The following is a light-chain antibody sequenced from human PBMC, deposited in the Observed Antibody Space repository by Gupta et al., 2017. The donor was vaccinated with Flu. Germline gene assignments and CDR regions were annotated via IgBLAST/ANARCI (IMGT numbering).Light chain of an antibody. CDR1: ENINTY. CDR3: QPSNSVPYT. Sequence: DIQMTQCPSSLSASVGDRVTISCRASENINTYLNWYQQKPGRAPKFLIYGASTLQSGVPSRFSGSGSGTDFTLTISRLQPEDFATYYCQPSNSVPYTFGQGTMMDMK. V-gene: IGKV1-39*01. J-gene: IGKJ2*01. CDR2: GAS.